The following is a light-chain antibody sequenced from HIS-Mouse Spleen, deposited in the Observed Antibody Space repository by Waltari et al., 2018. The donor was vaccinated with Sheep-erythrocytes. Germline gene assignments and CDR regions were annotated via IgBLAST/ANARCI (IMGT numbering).Light chain of an antibody. Sequence: SVSGSPGQSVTISCTGTSSDVGGYNYVSWYQQHPDNAPKLMIYDVSNRPSGVPDRFSGSKSGNTASLTISGLQAEDEADYYCCSYAGSYNHVFATGTKVTVL. CDR3: CSYAGSYNHV. CDR1: SSDVGGYNY. CDR2: DVS. J-gene: IGLJ1*01. V-gene: IGLV2-11*01.